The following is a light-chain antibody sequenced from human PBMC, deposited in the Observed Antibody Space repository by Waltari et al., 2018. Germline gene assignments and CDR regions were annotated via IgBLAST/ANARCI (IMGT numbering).Light chain of an antibody. V-gene: IGKV3-11*01. CDR2: DAS. J-gene: IGKJ5*01. CDR3: QQRSNWPPIT. Sequence: EIVLTQSPATLSLSPGERATLSCRASQSVSSYLAWYQQKPGQAPRLLIDDASNRATGIPARLSGSGSGTDFTLPITSLEREDFAVYYCQQRSNWPPITFGQGTRLEIK. CDR1: QSVSSY.